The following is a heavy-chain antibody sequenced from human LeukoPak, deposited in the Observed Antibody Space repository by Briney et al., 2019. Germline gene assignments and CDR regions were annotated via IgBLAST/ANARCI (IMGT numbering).Heavy chain of an antibody. CDR3: AKDGNYCSSTSCPRLGSY. D-gene: IGHD2-2*01. V-gene: IGHV3-23*01. J-gene: IGHJ4*02. Sequence: GGSLRLSCAASGFTFSSYAMSWVRQAPGKGLEWVSAISGSGGSTYYAGSVKGRFTISRDNSKNTLYLQMNSLRAEDTAVYYCAKDGNYCSSTSCPRLGSYWGQGTLVTVSS. CDR1: GFTFSSYA. CDR2: ISGSGGST.